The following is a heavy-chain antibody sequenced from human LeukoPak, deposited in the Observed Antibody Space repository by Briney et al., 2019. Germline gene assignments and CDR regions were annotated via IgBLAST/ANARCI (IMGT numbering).Heavy chain of an antibody. V-gene: IGHV3-49*04. Sequence: GGSLRLSCAVSGINFGDYAMRWVRQAPGKGLEWLGFIRSKTFGGAPDYAPSVKDRFVISRDDSNSIAYLHMNNLRAEDTAVYFCSRFYDLWGRGTLVTVSS. CDR3: SRFYDL. J-gene: IGHJ2*01. CDR1: GINFGDYA. CDR2: IRSKTFGGAP. D-gene: IGHD2/OR15-2a*01.